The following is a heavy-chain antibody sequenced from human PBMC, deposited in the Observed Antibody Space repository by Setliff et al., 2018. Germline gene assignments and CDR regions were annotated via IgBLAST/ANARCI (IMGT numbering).Heavy chain of an antibody. D-gene: IGHD1-26*01. V-gene: IGHV4-59*11. CDR3: ARDAKYSGSYY. CDR1: GGSISSHY. J-gene: IGHJ4*02. Sequence: KPSETLSLTCTVSGGSISSHYWSWIRQPPGKGLEWIGSIYYSGSTNYNPSLKSRVTISVDTSKNQFSLKLSSVTAADTAVYYCARDAKYSGSYYWGQGTLVTVPS. CDR2: IYYSGST.